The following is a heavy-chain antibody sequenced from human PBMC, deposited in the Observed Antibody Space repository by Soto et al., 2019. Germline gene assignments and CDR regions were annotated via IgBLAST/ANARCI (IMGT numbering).Heavy chain of an antibody. D-gene: IGHD2-15*01. J-gene: IGHJ5*01. Sequence: QVQLQESGPGLVKPSETLSLTCTVSGGSVSSGRYYWSWIRQPPGKGLEWIGYIYYSGLTTYSPSLKSRVAISIDTSTNQFSLILSSVTAADTAVYYCVRTPTSPRRFDSWGQGTLLTVSS. V-gene: IGHV4-61*01. CDR3: VRTPTSPRRFDS. CDR2: IYYSGLT. CDR1: GGSVSSGRYY.